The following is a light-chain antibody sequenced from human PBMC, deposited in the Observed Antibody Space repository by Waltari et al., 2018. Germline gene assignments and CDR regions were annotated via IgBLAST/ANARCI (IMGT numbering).Light chain of an antibody. CDR2: DVN. Sequence: QSALTQPASVSGSPGQSITISCTGTSSDIGAYNFVSWYQKNPGKAPKVMIYDVNNRPSVVSSRFSGSKSGNTASLTISGLQAEDEADYYCSSYTTGSTRYVFGSGTKVTVL. CDR3: SSYTTGSTRYV. CDR1: SSDIGAYNF. J-gene: IGLJ1*01. V-gene: IGLV2-14*03.